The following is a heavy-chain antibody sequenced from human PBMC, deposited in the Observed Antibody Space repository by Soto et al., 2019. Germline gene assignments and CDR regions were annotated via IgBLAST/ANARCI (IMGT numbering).Heavy chain of an antibody. CDR3: ARHFWSGYYLPGHYYYMDV. CDR2: IYPGDSDT. J-gene: IGHJ6*03. CDR1: GYSFTSYW. D-gene: IGHD3-3*01. Sequence: PGESLKISCKGSGYSFTSYWIGWVRQMPGKGLEWMGIIYPGDSDTRYSPSFQGQVTISADKSISTAYLQWSSLKASDTAMYYCARHFWSGYYLPGHYYYMDVWGKGTTVTVSS. V-gene: IGHV5-51*01.